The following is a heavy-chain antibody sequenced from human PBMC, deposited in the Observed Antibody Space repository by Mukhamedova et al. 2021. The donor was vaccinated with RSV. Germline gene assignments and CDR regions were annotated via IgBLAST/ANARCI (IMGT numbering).Heavy chain of an antibody. CDR3: TTEDIGHYYDTSGNYRWFDP. J-gene: IGHJ5*02. V-gene: IGHV3-15*01. D-gene: IGHD3-22*01. Sequence: QSTWGGLEWVGRIKSKTDGETRDYAAPVKDRFIMSRDDSENMVYLQMNSLKTEDTAVYYCTTEDIGHYYDTSGNYRWFDPWGQGTLVTVS. CDR2: IKSKTDGETR.